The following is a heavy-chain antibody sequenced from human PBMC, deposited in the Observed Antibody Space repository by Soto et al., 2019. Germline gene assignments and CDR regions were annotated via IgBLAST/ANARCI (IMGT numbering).Heavy chain of an antibody. J-gene: IGHJ4*02. CDR3: TSLSDWTAVDALDY. CDR2: IRNKTKNHAT. Sequence: EVQLVESGGGLVQPGGSLKLSCAASGFTFSDSAMHWVRQASGQGLEWVGRIRNKTKNHATAYISSVKGRFTISRDDSKNTVYLQMNSLKIDDTAVYFCTSLSDWTAVDALDYLGLGTLVSVSA. V-gene: IGHV3-73*02. CDR1: GFTFSDSA. D-gene: IGHD5-18*01.